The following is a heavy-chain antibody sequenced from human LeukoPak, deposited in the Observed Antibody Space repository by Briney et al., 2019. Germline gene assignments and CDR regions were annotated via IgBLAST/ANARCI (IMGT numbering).Heavy chain of an antibody. Sequence: GGSLRLSCAASTFTFTHYWMHWVRQAPGKGLEWVSRINGDGSSTKYADSVKGRFTISRDNAKGSLYLQMNSLRAEDTALYYCVRGGRYSYDSYGDCWGQGTLVTVSS. V-gene: IGHV3-74*03. J-gene: IGHJ4*02. CDR1: TFTFTHYW. CDR3: VRGGRYSYDSYGDC. D-gene: IGHD5-18*01. CDR2: INGDGSST.